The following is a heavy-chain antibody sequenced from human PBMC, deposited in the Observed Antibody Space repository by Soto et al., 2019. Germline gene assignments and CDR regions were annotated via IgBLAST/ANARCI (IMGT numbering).Heavy chain of an antibody. J-gene: IGHJ5*01. D-gene: IGHD1-26*01. CDR3: VRLIGNSWLDF. Sequence: SQTLSLTCAISGDSVSSSSVTWNWIRQSPSRGLEWLGRTYYRSKWYNDYAESVKSRITINPDTSKNQFSLHLNSVTPEDTAVYYCVRLIGNSWLDFWGQGTLVTVAS. CDR1: GDSVSSSSVT. V-gene: IGHV6-1*01. CDR2: TYYRSKWYN.